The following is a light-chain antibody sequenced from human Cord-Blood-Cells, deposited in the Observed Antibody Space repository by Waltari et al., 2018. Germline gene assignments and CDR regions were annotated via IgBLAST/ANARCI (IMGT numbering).Light chain of an antibody. CDR1: SSDVGRYNL. CDR3: CSYAGSSTFDVV. Sequence: QSALTQPASVSGSPGQSITISCTGTSSDVGRYNLVSWSQQHPGKAPKLMIHEVSKRPSGVSKRFSGSKSGTTASRTISGLQAEDEADYYCCSYAGSSTFDVVFGGGTKLTVL. CDR2: EVS. V-gene: IGLV2-23*02. J-gene: IGLJ2*01.